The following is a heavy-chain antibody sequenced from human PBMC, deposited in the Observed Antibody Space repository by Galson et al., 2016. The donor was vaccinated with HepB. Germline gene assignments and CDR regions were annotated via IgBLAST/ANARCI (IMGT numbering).Heavy chain of an antibody. D-gene: IGHD5-12*01. J-gene: IGHJ6*02. CDR2: INHSGST. CDR1: GGSFSGCY. V-gene: IGHV4-34*01. CDR3: ARNDIMTTESMDV. Sequence: ETLSLTCAVYGGSFSGCYWSWSRQPPGKGLEWIGEINHSGSTNYNPSLKSRVTISVDTSKNQFSLNLNSVTAADTAVYYCARNDIMTTESMDVWGQGTTVTVSS.